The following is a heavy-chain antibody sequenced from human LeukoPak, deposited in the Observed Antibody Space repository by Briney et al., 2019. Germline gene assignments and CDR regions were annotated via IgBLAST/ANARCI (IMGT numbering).Heavy chain of an antibody. V-gene: IGHV3-74*01. CDR3: ARGHVAGTDRHWDY. CDR1: DFTFRSHW. Sequence: GGSLRLSCATSDFTFRSHWMHWVRQAPGKGMLLVSRIISDGSSISYADSVKGRFTISRDNAKNTPYLQMNSLRAEDTAVYYCARGHVAGTDRHWDYWGQGALVTVSS. J-gene: IGHJ4*02. D-gene: IGHD6-19*01. CDR2: IISDGSSI.